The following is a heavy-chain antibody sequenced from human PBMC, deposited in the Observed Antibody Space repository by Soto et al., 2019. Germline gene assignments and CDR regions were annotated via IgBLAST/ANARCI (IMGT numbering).Heavy chain of an antibody. CDR3: ARYRREAVAGYTLDN. D-gene: IGHD6-13*01. Sequence: QVQLQESGPGLVKASETLSLTCTVSGGSISSNYWTWIRQPPGKGLEWIGYVYNSGSTNYNPSLMSRVTISEDTAKSQFSLKVNSMTAADTAVYYCARYRREAVAGYTLDNWGQGILVTVSS. CDR1: GGSISSNY. J-gene: IGHJ4*02. V-gene: IGHV4-59*01. CDR2: VYNSGST.